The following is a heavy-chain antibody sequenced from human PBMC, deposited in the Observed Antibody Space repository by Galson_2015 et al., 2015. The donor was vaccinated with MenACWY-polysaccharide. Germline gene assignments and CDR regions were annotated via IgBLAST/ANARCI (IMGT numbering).Heavy chain of an antibody. D-gene: IGHD4-11*01. V-gene: IGHV7-4-1*02. CDR3: AREPKQKVTTVPTGRFDY. J-gene: IGHJ4*02. CDR2: INTNTGNP. Sequence: SVKVSCKASGYTFTSYAMNWVRQAPGQGLAGMEWINTNTGNPTYAQGFTGRVVFSLDTSVSTAYLQISSLKAEDTAVYYCAREPKQKVTTVPTGRFDYWGQGTLVTVSS. CDR1: GYTFTSYA.